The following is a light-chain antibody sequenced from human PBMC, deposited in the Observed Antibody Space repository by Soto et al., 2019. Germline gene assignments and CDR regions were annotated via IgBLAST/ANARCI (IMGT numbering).Light chain of an antibody. J-gene: IGKJ4*01. Sequence: EMVLTQSPGTLSLSPRETATLSCRASQSVSNTYLAWYQQKPGQAPRLLIYGASSRATSIPDRFSGSGSGTDLTLTISRLEPEDFAVYYCQQYGSSPLTFGGGTTVEIK. CDR1: QSVSNTY. CDR2: GAS. V-gene: IGKV3-20*01. CDR3: QQYGSSPLT.